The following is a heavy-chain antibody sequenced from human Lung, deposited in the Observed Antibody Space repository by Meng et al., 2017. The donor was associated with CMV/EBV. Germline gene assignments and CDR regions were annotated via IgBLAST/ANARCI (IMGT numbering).Heavy chain of an antibody. D-gene: IGHD2-21*02. CDR2: VFHTGDT. CDR3: ARGRSCVDGVCYDDHNYFGP. Sequence: LXXNISGDSMANFYWTWIRQPPGKGLEWVGSVFHTGDTKYNSSLKGRLTLSVDTSRKQVSLRLVSLNTADTATYYCARGRSCVDGVCYDDHNYFGPWGQGTXVTVSS. CDR1: GDSMANFY. J-gene: IGHJ5*02. V-gene: IGHV4-59*01.